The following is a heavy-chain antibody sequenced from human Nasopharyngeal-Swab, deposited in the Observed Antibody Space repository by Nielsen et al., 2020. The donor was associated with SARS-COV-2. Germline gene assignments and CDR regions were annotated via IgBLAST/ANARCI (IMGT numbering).Heavy chain of an antibody. D-gene: IGHD2-15*01. J-gene: IGHJ5*02. CDR1: VYSFTSYA. CDR2: SNTNTGNP. CDR3: ARESRIGYCSRGSCYYAWFDP. Sequence: SVKVPCKASVYSFTSYAMNWVGQAPRQGLEWMGWSNTNTGNPTYAQGFTGRFVFSFDTSVSTAYLQISSLKAEDTAVYYCARESRIGYCSRGSCYYAWFDPWGQGTLVTVSS. V-gene: IGHV7-4-1*02.